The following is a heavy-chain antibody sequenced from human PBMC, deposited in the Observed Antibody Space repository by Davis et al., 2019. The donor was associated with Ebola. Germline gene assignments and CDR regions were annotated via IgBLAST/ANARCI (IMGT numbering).Heavy chain of an antibody. CDR2: IDPSDSYT. J-gene: IGHJ4*02. V-gene: IGHV5-10-1*01. Sequence: GESLKISCKGSGYSFTTYWIAWVRQMPGKGLEWMGRIDPSDSYTNYSPSFQGHVTISADKSISTAYLQWSSLKASDTAMYYCARQLVGALDYWGQGTLVTVSS. CDR3: ARQLVGALDY. CDR1: GYSFTTYW. D-gene: IGHD1-26*01.